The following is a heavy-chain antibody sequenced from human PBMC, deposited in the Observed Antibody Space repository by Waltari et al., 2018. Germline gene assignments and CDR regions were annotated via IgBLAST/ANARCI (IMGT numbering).Heavy chain of an antibody. Sequence: QVQLQQWGAGLLKPSETLTLTCAVYGGSFSGYYWSWIRQAPGKGPEWIGEVDHSGTTNYSPSLGSGVTISVDTSKNQFSLRLRSGTAADTAVYFCARERGSGSYDAFDIWGRGTKVTVSS. V-gene: IGHV4-34*01. CDR1: GGSFSGYY. D-gene: IGHD3-10*01. CDR3: ARERGSGSYDAFDI. J-gene: IGHJ3*02. CDR2: VDHSGTT.